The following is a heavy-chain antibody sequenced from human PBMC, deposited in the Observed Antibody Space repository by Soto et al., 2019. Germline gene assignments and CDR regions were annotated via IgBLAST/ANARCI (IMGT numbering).Heavy chain of an antibody. CDR2: VNPILSMS. Sequence: QVQLVQSGAELKKPGSSVKVSCKASGDTFSFYTINWVRQAPGLELEWMGRVNPILSMSNYAQKFQGRVTMTADKSTSTAYMELRSLRSEDTAFYYCATSYGSGYRAFDYWGQGALVTVSS. D-gene: IGHD3-10*01. V-gene: IGHV1-69*02. CDR3: ATSYGSGYRAFDY. CDR1: GDTFSFYT. J-gene: IGHJ4*02.